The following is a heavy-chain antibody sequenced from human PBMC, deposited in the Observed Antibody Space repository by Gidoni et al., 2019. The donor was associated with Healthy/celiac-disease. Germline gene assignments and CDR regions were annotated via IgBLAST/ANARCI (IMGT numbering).Heavy chain of an antibody. D-gene: IGHD5-18*01. CDR3: ARGPGGYSYGYWYFDL. CDR2: MNPKSGNT. Sequence: QVQLVQSGAEVKKPGAPVKVSCKASGYTFTSYDINWVRQATGQGLEWTGWMNPKSGNTGYAQKFQGRVTMTRNTSISTAYMELSSLRSEDTAVYYCARGPGGYSYGYWYFDLWGRGTMVTVSS. J-gene: IGHJ2*01. V-gene: IGHV1-8*01. CDR1: GYTFTSYD.